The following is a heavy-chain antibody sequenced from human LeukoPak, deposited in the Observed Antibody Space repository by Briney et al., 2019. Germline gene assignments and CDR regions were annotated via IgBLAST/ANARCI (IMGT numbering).Heavy chain of an antibody. J-gene: IGHJ3*02. CDR1: DYTFTSYG. Sequence: ASVKVSCKASDYTFTSYGISWVRQAPGQGLEWMGWISGYNGNTHYAQNLQGRVTMTTDTSTNTADMELRSLRSDDTAVYYCARRNRVGVIPHAFDIWGQGTMVTVSS. V-gene: IGHV1-18*01. CDR2: ISGYNGNT. D-gene: IGHD3-10*01. CDR3: ARRNRVGVIPHAFDI.